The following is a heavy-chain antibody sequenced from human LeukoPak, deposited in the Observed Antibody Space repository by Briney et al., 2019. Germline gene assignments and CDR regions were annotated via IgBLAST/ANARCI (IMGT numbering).Heavy chain of an antibody. D-gene: IGHD2-2*01. V-gene: IGHV3-15*01. CDR3: TTDRYCSSTTCHGAFDH. CDR2: IKSKTDGGTT. Sequence: KTGGSLRLSCAASGFTFSNGWMSWVRQAPGKGLKWVGRIKSKTDGGTTEYAAPVKGRFTISRDDSKNTLYLQMNSLKTEDTAVYYCTTDRYCSSTTCHGAFDHWGQGTLVTVSS. J-gene: IGHJ4*02. CDR1: GFTFSNGW.